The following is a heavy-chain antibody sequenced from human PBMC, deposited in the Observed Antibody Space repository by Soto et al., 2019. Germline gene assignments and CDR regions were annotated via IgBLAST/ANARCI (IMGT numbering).Heavy chain of an antibody. D-gene: IGHD6-19*01. CDR3: AKDPIAVAGPFAY. Sequence: LRLSCAASGFTSSSYAMSWVRQAPGKGLEWVSAISGSGGSTYYADSVRGRFTISRDNSKNTLYLQMNSLRAEDTAVYYCAKDPIAVAGPFAYWGQGTLVTVS. J-gene: IGHJ4*02. V-gene: IGHV3-23*01. CDR1: GFTSSSYA. CDR2: ISGSGGST.